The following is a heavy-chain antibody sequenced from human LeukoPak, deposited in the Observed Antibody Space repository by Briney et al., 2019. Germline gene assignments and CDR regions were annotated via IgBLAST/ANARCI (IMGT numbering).Heavy chain of an antibody. J-gene: IGHJ4*02. V-gene: IGHV4-59*01. CDR1: GGSISSYY. CDR3: ARGGLYWNDSYYFDY. Sequence: SETLSLTCTVSGGSISSYYWSWIRQPPGKGLEWIGYIYYSGSTNYNPSLKSRVTISVDTSKNQFSLKLSSVTAADTAVYYCARGGLYWNDSYYFDYWGQGTLVTVSS. CDR2: IYYSGST. D-gene: IGHD1-1*01.